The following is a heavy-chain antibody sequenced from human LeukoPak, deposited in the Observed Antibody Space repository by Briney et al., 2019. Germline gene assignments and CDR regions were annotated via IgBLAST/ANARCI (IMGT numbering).Heavy chain of an antibody. V-gene: IGHV3-48*03. CDR3: AREKMTTVSSYYFDY. D-gene: IGHD4-17*01. CDR1: GFTFSSYE. J-gene: IGHJ4*02. Sequence: GGSLRLSCAASGFTFSSYEMNWVRQAPGKGLEWVSYISSSGSTIYYADPVKGRFTISRDNAKNSLYLQMNSLRAEDTAVYYCAREKMTTVSSYYFDYWGQGTLVTVSS. CDR2: ISSSGSTI.